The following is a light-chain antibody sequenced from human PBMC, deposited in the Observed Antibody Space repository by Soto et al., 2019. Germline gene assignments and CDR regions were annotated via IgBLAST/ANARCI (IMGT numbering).Light chain of an antibody. CDR2: DAS. J-gene: IGKJ5*01. Sequence: EVVMTQSPATLSVSPGERATPSCRASESVSRNLACYQQKPGQAPRLLIYDASTRATGIPDRFSGGGSGTEFTLTISSLQSEDFVVYYCQQYNSWPPITFGQGTRLEI. V-gene: IGKV3-15*01. CDR3: QQYNSWPPIT. CDR1: ESVSRN.